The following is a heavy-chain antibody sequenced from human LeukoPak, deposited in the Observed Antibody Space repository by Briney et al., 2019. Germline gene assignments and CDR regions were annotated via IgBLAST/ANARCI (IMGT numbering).Heavy chain of an antibody. CDR1: GGTFSSYA. CDR3: ARRGDGGRSFDL. CDR2: IIPIFGTA. J-gene: IGHJ4*02. V-gene: IGHV1-69*13. Sequence: SVKVSCKASGGTFSSYAISWVRQAPGQGLEWMGGIIPIFGTANYARKFQGRVTITADESTSTAYMELSSLRSEDTAVYYCARRGDGGRSFDLWGQGTLVTVSS. D-gene: IGHD4-23*01.